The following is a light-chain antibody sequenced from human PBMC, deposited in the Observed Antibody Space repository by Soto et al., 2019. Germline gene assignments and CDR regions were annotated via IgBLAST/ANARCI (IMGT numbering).Light chain of an antibody. CDR3: QQYSTYWT. CDR2: KAS. J-gene: IGKJ1*01. CDR1: QSISTW. Sequence: DIQMTQSPSTLSASVGDRVTITCRASQSISTWLAWYQQKAGKAPKLLIYKASILESGVPSRFSGSGSGTELTLTISSLQPDDFATYYCQQYSTYWTFGQGTKVEIK. V-gene: IGKV1-5*03.